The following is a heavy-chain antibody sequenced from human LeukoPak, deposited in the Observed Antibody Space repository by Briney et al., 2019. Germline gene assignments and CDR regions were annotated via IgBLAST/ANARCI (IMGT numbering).Heavy chain of an antibody. CDR1: GFTFSDYY. CDR3: ARLGWATAPLDY. V-gene: IGHV3-11*06. D-gene: IGHD5-12*01. Sequence: GGSLRLSCAASGFTFSDYYMSWIRQAPGRGLEWVSYISSSSSYTNYADSVKGRFTISRDNAKNSLYLQMNSLRAEDTAVYYCARLGWATAPLDYWGQGTLVTVSS. J-gene: IGHJ4*02. CDR2: ISSSSSYT.